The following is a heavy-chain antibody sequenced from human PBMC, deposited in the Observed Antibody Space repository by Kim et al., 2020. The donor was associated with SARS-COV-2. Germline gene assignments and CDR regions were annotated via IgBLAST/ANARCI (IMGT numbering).Heavy chain of an antibody. V-gene: IGHV3-66*01. J-gene: IGHJ4*02. CDR3: ARAAKWLRVFDY. D-gene: IGHD5-12*01. Sequence: YYAASVKGRFTNSRTNSKNTLYLQMNSLRAEDTAVYYCARAAKWLRVFDYWGQGTLVTVSS.